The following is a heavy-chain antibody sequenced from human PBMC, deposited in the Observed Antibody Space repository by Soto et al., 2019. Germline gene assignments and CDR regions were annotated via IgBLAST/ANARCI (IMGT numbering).Heavy chain of an antibody. CDR2: INAANGAT. CDR3: ARVSFDTSGFADY. D-gene: IGHD3-22*01. J-gene: IGHJ4*02. Sequence: QVQFVQSGAEVKKPGASVKVSCKASGYTFTAYTIHWVRQALGQSLEWMGWINAANGATKYSEKFQGRVTITRDTSARTAYMDLSSLSSKDTAVYFCARVSFDTSGFADYWGQGTLVTVSS. V-gene: IGHV1-3*01. CDR1: GYTFTAYT.